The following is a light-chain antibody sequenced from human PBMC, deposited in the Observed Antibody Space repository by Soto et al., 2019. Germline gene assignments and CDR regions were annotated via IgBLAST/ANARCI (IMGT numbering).Light chain of an antibody. CDR3: QQYNSYSWT. CDR1: QSISTG. J-gene: IGKJ1*01. V-gene: IGKV1-5*03. CDR2: KAS. Sequence: DIQMTQSPSALSASVGDTVTSTCRASQSISTGLAWYQQKSGKAPKLLIYKASSLESGVPSRFSGSGSGTEFTLTISSLLPDDFATYYCQQYNSYSWTFGQGTKVEVK.